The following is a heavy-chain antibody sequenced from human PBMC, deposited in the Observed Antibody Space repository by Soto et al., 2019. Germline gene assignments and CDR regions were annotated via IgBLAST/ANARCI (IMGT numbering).Heavy chain of an antibody. D-gene: IGHD5-12*01. V-gene: IGHV3-33*01. J-gene: IGHJ4*02. Sequence: VGSLRLSCAASGFTFSSYGMHWVRQAPGKGLEWVAVIWYDGSNKYYADSVKGRFTISRDNSKNTLYLQMNSLRAEDTAVYYCARSLGPLDMATPFDYWGQGTLVTVSS. CDR2: IWYDGSNK. CDR3: ARSLGPLDMATPFDY. CDR1: GFTFSSYG.